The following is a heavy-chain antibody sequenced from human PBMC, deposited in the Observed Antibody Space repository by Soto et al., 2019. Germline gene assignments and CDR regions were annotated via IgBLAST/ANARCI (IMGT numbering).Heavy chain of an antibody. Sequence: VDSLKISCNGSGYSFTSYWIVWVRQMPGKGLEGMGIIYPGDSKTRYGPSVQGQVTFSADKSIITAYLQLTSLNASDTARDYWATQGEVLDFWGPGTLVTISS. CDR2: IYPGDSKT. CDR1: GYSFTSYW. V-gene: IGHV5-51*01. J-gene: IGHJ4*02. CDR3: ATQGEVLDF.